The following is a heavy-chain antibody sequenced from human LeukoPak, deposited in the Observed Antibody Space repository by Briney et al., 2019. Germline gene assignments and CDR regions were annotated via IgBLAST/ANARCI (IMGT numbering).Heavy chain of an antibody. V-gene: IGHV1-69*13. D-gene: IGHD6-13*01. J-gene: IGHJ5*02. Sequence: GASVKVSCKASGGTFSSYAISWVRQAPGQGLEWMGGIIPIFGTANYAQKFQGRVTITADESTSTAYMELSSQRSEDTAVYYCARDPRVAAADDWFDPWGQGTLVTVSS. CDR2: IIPIFGTA. CDR1: GGTFSSYA. CDR3: ARDPRVAAADDWFDP.